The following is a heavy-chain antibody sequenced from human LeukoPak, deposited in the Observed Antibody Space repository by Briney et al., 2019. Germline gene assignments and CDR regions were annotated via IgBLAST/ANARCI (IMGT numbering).Heavy chain of an antibody. V-gene: IGHV3-23*01. CDR3: ARDLRYSNY. J-gene: IGHJ4*01. D-gene: IGHD3-16*02. CDR2: ISNSGGST. Sequence: GGSLRLSCAASGFTFSNSAMKWVRQAPGKGLEWVSGISNSGGSTYYADSVKGRFTISRDNSKNTLYLQMNSLRAEDTAVYYCARDLRYSNYWGQGTLGTGSS. CDR1: GFTFSNSA.